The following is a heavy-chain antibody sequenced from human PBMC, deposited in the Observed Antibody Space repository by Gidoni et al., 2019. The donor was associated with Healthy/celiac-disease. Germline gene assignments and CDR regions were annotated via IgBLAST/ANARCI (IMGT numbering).Heavy chain of an antibody. CDR1: GFTFSRYA. CDR2: ISGSGGST. CDR3: AKGEDVYSSGWYAGGRFDY. D-gene: IGHD6-19*01. Sequence: EVQLVESGGGLVQPGGSLRLACAASGFTFSRYAMSWVRQAPGKGLEWVSAISGSGGSTYYADSVKGRFTISRDNSKNTLYLQMNSLRAEDTAVYYCAKGEDVYSSGWYAGGRFDYWGQGTLVTVSS. J-gene: IGHJ4*02. V-gene: IGHV3-23*04.